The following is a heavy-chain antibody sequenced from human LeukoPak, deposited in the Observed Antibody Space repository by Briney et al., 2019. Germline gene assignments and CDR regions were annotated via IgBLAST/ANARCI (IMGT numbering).Heavy chain of an antibody. V-gene: IGHV3-23*01. CDR1: GITLSNYG. D-gene: IGHD3-22*01. Sequence: GGSLRLSCAVSGITLSNYGMSWVRQAPGKGLEWVAGISDSGGSTNYADSVKGRFTISRDNPKNTLYLQMNSLRAEDTAVYYCAAEYYYDSSGYHWGQGTLVTVSS. J-gene: IGHJ4*02. CDR2: ISDSGGST. CDR3: AAEYYYDSSGYH.